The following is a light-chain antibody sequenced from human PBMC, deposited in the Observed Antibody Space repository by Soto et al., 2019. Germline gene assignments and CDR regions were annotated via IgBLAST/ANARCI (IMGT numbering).Light chain of an antibody. CDR2: GAS. CDR1: QFVASSY. CDR3: QDSSTSPWP. V-gene: IGKV3-20*01. Sequence: ECVLTPSPVSMSLSAAEDTTLSCRASQFVASSYLTWYQQKPGQPPRLLIYGASTRATGVPDRFRGSGSGTDFTLTISSLEPEDSAVYYCQDSSTSPWPFGQGTKVDIK. J-gene: IGKJ1*01.